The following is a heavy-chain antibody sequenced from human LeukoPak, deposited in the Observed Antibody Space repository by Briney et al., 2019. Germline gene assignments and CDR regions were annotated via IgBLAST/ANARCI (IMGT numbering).Heavy chain of an antibody. J-gene: IGHJ3*02. CDR1: GGSISSYY. CDR2: IYTSGST. CDR3: ARDTITMVQGVWAFDI. V-gene: IGHV4-4*07. D-gene: IGHD3-10*01. Sequence: PSETLSLTCTVSGGSISSYYWSWIRQPAGKGLEWIGRIYTSGSTNYNPSLKSRVTMSVDTSKNQFSLKLSSVTAADTAVYYCARDTITMVQGVWAFDIWGQGTVVTVSS.